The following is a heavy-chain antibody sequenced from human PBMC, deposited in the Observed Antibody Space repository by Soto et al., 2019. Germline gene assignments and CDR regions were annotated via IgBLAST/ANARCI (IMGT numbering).Heavy chain of an antibody. CDR2: IYHSGST. Sequence: PXETLYLTCTVSGGSMSSGGYYWSWIRQPPGKGLEWIGYIYHSGSTYYDPSVKSRVTISVDTSKNQFSLKVRSVTAADTAVYCCARELPRTNRFDHWGQGTLVTVSS. J-gene: IGHJ5*02. V-gene: IGHV4-30-4*01. D-gene: IGHD5-18*01. CDR1: GGSMSSGGYY. CDR3: ARELPRTNRFDH.